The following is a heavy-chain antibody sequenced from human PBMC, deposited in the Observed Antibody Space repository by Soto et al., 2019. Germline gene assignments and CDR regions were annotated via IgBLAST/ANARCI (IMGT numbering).Heavy chain of an antibody. Sequence: GGSLRLSCAASGFTVSSKYMTWVRQAPGKGLEWVSLIQSGGTTYYADSVKGRFTISRDTSKNTLHLQMDSLRAEDTAVYYCAKVPPSETAATGPTIFGPFDYWGQGTLVTVSS. CDR3: AKVPPSETAATGPTIFGPFDY. CDR2: IQSGGTT. CDR1: GFTVSSKY. J-gene: IGHJ4*02. D-gene: IGHD3-3*01. V-gene: IGHV3-66*01.